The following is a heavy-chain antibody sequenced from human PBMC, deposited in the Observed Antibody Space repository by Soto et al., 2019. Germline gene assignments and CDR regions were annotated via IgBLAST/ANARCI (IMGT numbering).Heavy chain of an antibody. V-gene: IGHV3-30*18. CDR2: LLAATNKD. CDR3: ANDAGQGY. CDR1: GFTFSTYG. J-gene: IGHJ4*02. Sequence: QVQLVESGGGVVQPGGSLRLSCAASGFTFSTYGFHWVRQAPGKEPEWVAGLLAATNKDYYADSVKGRFTISRDNSKNIFYLQMNSLRDEDTAIYFCANDAGQGYWGQGTMVTVSS. D-gene: IGHD1-1*01.